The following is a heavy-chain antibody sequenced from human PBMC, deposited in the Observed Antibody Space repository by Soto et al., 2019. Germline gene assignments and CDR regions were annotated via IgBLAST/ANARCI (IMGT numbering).Heavy chain of an antibody. V-gene: IGHV3-11*01. CDR2: ISFNGGTI. J-gene: IGHJ3*01. CDR1: GFIFSDYY. CDR3: ARESAMTTVTTAVAFDV. D-gene: IGHD4-4*01. Sequence: GGSLRLSCEASGFIFSDYYMSWIRQAPGKGLEWVSYISFNGGTIYYADSVKGRFTISRDNVKNSLYLQMNSLGAEDTAVYYCARESAMTTVTTAVAFDVWGQGTMVTVS.